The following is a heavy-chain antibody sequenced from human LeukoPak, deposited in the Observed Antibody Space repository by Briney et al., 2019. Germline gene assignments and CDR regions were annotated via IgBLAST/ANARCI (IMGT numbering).Heavy chain of an antibody. CDR1: GFTLSNYG. CDR3: TRVYYDSSGRG. D-gene: IGHD3-22*01. J-gene: IGHJ4*02. Sequence: GGSLRLSCTVSGFTLSNYGMNWVRQAPGEGLEWISYISRSAEIIYYADSVKGRFTISRDNAKNSLFLHMNSLRAEDTAVYYCTRVYYDSSGRGWGQGTLVTVSS. V-gene: IGHV3-48*03. CDR2: ISRSAEII.